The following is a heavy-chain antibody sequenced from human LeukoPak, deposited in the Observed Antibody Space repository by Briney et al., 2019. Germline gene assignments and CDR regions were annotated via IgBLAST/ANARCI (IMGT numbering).Heavy chain of an antibody. D-gene: IGHD6-19*01. Sequence: SETLSLTCAVYGGSFSGYYWSWIRQPPGKGLEWIGEIYHSGSTNYDPSLKSRVTISIDTSKNQFSLELTSVTAADTAVYYCARPPRYSSGWYLTWGQGTLVTVSS. J-gene: IGHJ4*02. V-gene: IGHV4-34*01. CDR1: GGSFSGYY. CDR2: IYHSGST. CDR3: ARPPRYSSGWYLT.